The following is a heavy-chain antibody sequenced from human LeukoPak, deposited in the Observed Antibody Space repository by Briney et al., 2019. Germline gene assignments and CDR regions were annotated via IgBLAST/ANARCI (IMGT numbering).Heavy chain of an antibody. CDR3: ATTVTQESYYYYGIDV. CDR1: RFTFTNYD. D-gene: IGHD4-17*01. V-gene: IGHV1-8*01. Sequence: ASVKVSCKASRFTFTNYDINWVRQAPGQGLEWMGWMNPNSGNTGYAQKFQGRLTMTRNTTISTAYLELSSLRSEDTAVYYCATTVTQESYYYYGIDVWGQGTTVTVSS. J-gene: IGHJ6*02. CDR2: MNPNSGNT.